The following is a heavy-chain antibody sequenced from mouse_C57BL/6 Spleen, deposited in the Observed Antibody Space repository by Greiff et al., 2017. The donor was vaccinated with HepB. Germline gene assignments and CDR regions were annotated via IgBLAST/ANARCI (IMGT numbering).Heavy chain of an antibody. J-gene: IGHJ4*01. D-gene: IGHD2-5*01. Sequence: VQLQQPGAELVKPGASVKMSCKASGYTFTSYWITWVKQRPGQGLEWIGDIYPGSGSTNYNEKFKSKATLTVDTSPSTAYMQLSSLTSEDSAVYYCARSAYYSNYDAMDYWGQGTSVTVSS. V-gene: IGHV1-55*01. CDR1: GYTFTSYW. CDR3: ARSAYYSNYDAMDY. CDR2: IYPGSGST.